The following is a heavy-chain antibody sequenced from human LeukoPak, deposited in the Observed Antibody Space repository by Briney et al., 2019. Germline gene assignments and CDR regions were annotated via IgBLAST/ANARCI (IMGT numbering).Heavy chain of an antibody. V-gene: IGHV3-23*01. CDR2: ITPNADRT. J-gene: IGHJ1*01. D-gene: IGHD3-22*01. CDR1: GFTFGSYG. CDR3: AIMHGQYDGSGYWVQ. Sequence: QPGGSLRLSCAASGFTFGSYGMSWVRQAPGKGLEWVSFITPNADRTSYADSVEGRFTISRDNPRNTLYMQMNSLRDEDTAIYYCAIMHGQYDGSGYWVQWGQGTLVTVSS.